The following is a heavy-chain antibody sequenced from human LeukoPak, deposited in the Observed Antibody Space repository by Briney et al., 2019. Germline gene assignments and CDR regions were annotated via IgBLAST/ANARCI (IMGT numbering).Heavy chain of an antibody. CDR3: ARPPSRGYSSSFEY. CDR2: IYPDESNI. Sequence: GESLKISCKGSGYSFPTYWIAWVRQMPGKGLEWMGIIYPDESNIRYSPSFQGQVTVSADKSISTAYLQWSSLKASDTAMYYCARPPSRGYSSSFEYWGQGTLVTVSS. CDR1: GYSFPTYW. V-gene: IGHV5-51*01. J-gene: IGHJ4*02. D-gene: IGHD2-2*03.